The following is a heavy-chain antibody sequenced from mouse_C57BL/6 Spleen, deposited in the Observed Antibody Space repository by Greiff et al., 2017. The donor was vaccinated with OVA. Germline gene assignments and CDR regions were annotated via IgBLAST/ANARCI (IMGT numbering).Heavy chain of an antibody. J-gene: IGHJ4*01. CDR2: IWSGGST. V-gene: IGHV2-2*01. Sequence: VMLVESGPGLVQPSQSLSITCTVSGFSLTSYGVHWVRQSPGKGLEWLGVIWSGGSTDYNAAFISRLSISKDNSKSQVFFKMNSLQADDTAIYYCASIINYAMDYWGQGTSVTVSS. CDR1: GFSLTSYG. CDR3: ASIINYAMDY.